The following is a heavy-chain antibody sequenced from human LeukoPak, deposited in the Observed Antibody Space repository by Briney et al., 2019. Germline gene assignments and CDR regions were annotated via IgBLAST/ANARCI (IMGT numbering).Heavy chain of an antibody. Sequence: SETLSLTCTVSGYSISSGYYWGWIRQPPGKGLEWIGSIYHSGSTYYNPSLKSRVTISVDTSKNQFSLKLSSVTAADTAVYYCARVGVAFYYYYYMDVWGKGTTVTVSS. CDR2: IYHSGST. CDR1: GYSISSGYY. CDR3: ARVGVAFYYYYYMDV. V-gene: IGHV4-38-2*02. D-gene: IGHD2-15*01. J-gene: IGHJ6*03.